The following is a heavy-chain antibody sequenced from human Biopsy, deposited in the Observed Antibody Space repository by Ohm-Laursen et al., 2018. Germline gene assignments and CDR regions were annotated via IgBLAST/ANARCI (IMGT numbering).Heavy chain of an antibody. D-gene: IGHD3-9*01. V-gene: IGHV4-61*01. Sequence: GTLSLTCIVSDASASSGRYYWTWIRQPPRKPLEWIGYFYSSGTTRYNPSLESRLSISMDTYKNEVSLRLTSMTAADMAMYYCARGRGWGNTYFRSFDYWGQGTLVTVSS. CDR3: ARGRGWGNTYFRSFDY. CDR2: FYSSGTT. J-gene: IGHJ4*02. CDR1: DASASSGRYY.